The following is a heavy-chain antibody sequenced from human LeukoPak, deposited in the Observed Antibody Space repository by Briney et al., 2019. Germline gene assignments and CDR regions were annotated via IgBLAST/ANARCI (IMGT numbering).Heavy chain of an antibody. CDR2: INPNSGGT. V-gene: IGHV1-2*02. D-gene: IGHD3-10*01. CDR1: GYTFTGYY. J-gene: IGHJ4*02. Sequence: ASVKVSCKASGYTFTGYYMHWVRQAPGQGLEWMGWINPNSGGTNYAQKFQGRVTMTRDTSISTAYMELSRLRSDDTAVYYCARVYDYYGSGDNYWGQGTLVTVSS. CDR3: ARVYDYYGSGDNY.